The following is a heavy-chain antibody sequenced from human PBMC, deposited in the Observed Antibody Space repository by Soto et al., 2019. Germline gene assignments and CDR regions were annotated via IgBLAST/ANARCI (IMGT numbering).Heavy chain of an antibody. J-gene: IGHJ6*02. D-gene: IGHD6-6*01. CDR2: ISYDGSNK. CDR3: AKSIAARPTWSAEISV. CDR1: GFTFSSYG. V-gene: IGHV3-30*18. Sequence: GGSLRLSCAASGFTFSSYGMHWVRQAPGKGLEWVAVISYDGSNKYYADSVKGRFTISRDNSKNTLYLQMNSLRAEDTAVYYCAKSIAARPTWSAEISVWGQGTTVTVSS.